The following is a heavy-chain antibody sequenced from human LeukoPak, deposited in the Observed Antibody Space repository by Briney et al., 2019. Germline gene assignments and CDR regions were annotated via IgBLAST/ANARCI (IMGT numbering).Heavy chain of an antibody. CDR1: GFTFSDHY. CDR2: TRNKADSYTT. CDR3: ARDPPLITAAGSRYFQH. J-gene: IGHJ1*01. Sequence: PGGSLRLSCAASGFTFSDHYMDWVRQAPGKGLEWVGRTRNKADSYTTEYAASVKGRFTISRDDSKNSLYLQMNSLRAEDTAVYYCARDPPLITAAGSRYFQHWGQGTLVTVSS. D-gene: IGHD6-13*01. V-gene: IGHV3-72*01.